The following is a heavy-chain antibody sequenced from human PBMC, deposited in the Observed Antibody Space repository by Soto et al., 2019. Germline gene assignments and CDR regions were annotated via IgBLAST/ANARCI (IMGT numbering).Heavy chain of an antibody. J-gene: IGHJ5*02. CDR3: ARGRGFGELLLGP. D-gene: IGHD3-10*01. Sequence: QVQLQQWGAGLLKPSETLSLTCAVYGGSFSGYYWSWIRQPPGKGLEWIGEINHSGSTNYNPSLKSRVTISVDTSKNQFSLKLSSVTAADTAVYYCARGRGFGELLLGPWGQGTLVTVSS. CDR1: GGSFSGYY. CDR2: INHSGST. V-gene: IGHV4-34*01.